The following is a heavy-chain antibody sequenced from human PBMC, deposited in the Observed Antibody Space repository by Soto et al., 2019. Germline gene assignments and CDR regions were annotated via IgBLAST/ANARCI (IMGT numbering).Heavy chain of an antibody. CDR1: GYTFTAYY. CDR2: IVPGRGNV. V-gene: IGHV1-3*01. D-gene: IGHD1-26*01. J-gene: IGHJ4*02. Sequence: ASVKVSCKTSGYTFTAYYIHWVRQAPGQRLEWMGWIVPGRGNVDYSQNFQGRVTITRDTSASTAYMELNSLRSEDTAVYYCARENPPESGSYYDNWGQGTLVTVSS. CDR3: ARENPPESGSYYDN.